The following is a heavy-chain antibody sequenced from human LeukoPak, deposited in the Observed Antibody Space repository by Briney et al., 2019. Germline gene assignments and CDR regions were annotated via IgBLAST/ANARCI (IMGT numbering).Heavy chain of an antibody. D-gene: IGHD2-8*02. J-gene: IGHJ6*02. CDR3: AKLLGTMWPMWGLDV. CDR1: GFTFSDYY. V-gene: IGHV3-23*01. CDR2: INIRSTGT. Sequence: GGSLRLSCAASGFTFSDYYMSWIRQSPGKGLEWISGINIRSTGTYYADSVKGRFTISRDDSKNTLYLQMNSLSVEDTAIYYCAKLLGTMWPMWGLDVWGQGTTVTVSS.